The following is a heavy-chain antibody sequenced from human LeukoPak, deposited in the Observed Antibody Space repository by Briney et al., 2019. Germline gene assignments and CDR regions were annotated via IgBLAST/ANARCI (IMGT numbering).Heavy chain of an antibody. D-gene: IGHD6-19*01. CDR2: IRFDGNDK. CDR3: AKDRIAVAGTYYYYYMDV. Sequence: GGSLRLSCAASGFTFSTYGMHWVRQAPGKGLEWVAFIRFDGNDKFYADSVKGRFTISRDNSKNTLYLQMSSLRAEDTAVYYCAKDRIAVAGTYYYYYMDVWGKGTTVTVSS. V-gene: IGHV3-30*02. J-gene: IGHJ6*03. CDR1: GFTFSTYG.